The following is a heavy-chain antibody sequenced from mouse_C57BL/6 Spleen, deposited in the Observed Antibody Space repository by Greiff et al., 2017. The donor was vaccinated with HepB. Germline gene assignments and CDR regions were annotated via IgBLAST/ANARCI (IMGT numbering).Heavy chain of an antibody. V-gene: IGHV1-82*01. D-gene: IGHD2-1*01. CDR1: GYAFSSSW. Sequence: QVQLQQSGPELVKPGASVKISCKASGYAFSSSWMNWVKQRPGKGLEWIGRIYPGDGDTNYNGKFKGKATLTADKSSSTAYMQLSSLTSEDSAVYFWARWDYGNEGFAYWGQGTLVTVSA. CDR2: IYPGDGDT. J-gene: IGHJ3*01. CDR3: ARWDYGNEGFAY.